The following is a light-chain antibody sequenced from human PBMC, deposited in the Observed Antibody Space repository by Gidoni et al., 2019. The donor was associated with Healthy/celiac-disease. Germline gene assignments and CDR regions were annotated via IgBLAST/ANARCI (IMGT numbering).Light chain of an antibody. CDR3: QQYYSTPQLT. CDR2: WAS. Sequence: DIALTQSLDSLAVSLGERATINCKSSQSVLYSSNNKNYLAWYQQKPGQPPKLLIYWASTRESGVPDRFSGSGSGTDFTLTISSLQAEDVAVYYCQQYYSTPQLTFGGGTKVEIK. V-gene: IGKV4-1*01. CDR1: QSVLYSSNNKNY. J-gene: IGKJ4*02.